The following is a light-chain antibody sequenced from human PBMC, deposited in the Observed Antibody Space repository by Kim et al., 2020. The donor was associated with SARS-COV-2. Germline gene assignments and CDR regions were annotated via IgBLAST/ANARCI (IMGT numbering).Light chain of an antibody. CDR1: NSNIGAGYE. CDR3: QSYDTGLSGII. Sequence: QSVTTACTGSNSNIGAGYEVHWYQQLPGTAPKLLIYNDYSRPAGVPDRFSGSRSATSASLAITGLQAEDEADYYCQSYDTGLSGIIFGGGTQLTVL. CDR2: NDY. J-gene: IGLJ2*01. V-gene: IGLV1-40*01.